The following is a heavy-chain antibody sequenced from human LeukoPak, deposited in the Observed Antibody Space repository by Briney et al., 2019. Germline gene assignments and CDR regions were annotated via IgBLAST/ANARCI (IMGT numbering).Heavy chain of an antibody. CDR2: LIENGATT. J-gene: IGHJ4*02. CDR1: GFTFSSHA. D-gene: IGHD2-2*01. V-gene: IGHV3-23*01. Sequence: GGSLRLSCAASGFTFSSHAMSWVRRAPGKGLEWVSGLIENGATTYYADSVKGRFTISRDISKNTVYLQMNGLKAEDTAVYYCARDDCSTTPCYAYWGQGTLVTVSS. CDR3: ARDDCSTTPCYAY.